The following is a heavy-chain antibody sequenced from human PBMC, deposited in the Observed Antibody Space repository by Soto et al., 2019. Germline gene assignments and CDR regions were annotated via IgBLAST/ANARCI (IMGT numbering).Heavy chain of an antibody. J-gene: IGHJ6*03. D-gene: IGHD2-2*01. Sequence: EVQLLESGGGLVQPGGSLRLSCAASGFTFSSYAMSWVRQAPGKGLEWVSAISGSGGSTYYADSVKGRFTISRDNSKNTLYLKMNSLRAEDTAVYYCAKRGCSITSAYLYSYYYMDVWGKGTTVTASS. CDR3: AKRGCSITSAYLYSYYYMDV. CDR2: ISGSGGST. CDR1: GFTFSSYA. V-gene: IGHV3-23*01.